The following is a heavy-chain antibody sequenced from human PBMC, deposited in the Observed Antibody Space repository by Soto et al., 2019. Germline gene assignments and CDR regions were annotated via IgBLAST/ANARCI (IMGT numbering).Heavy chain of an antibody. Sequence: XSVKVSYKASGNTFSSYYMRWVRQAPGQGLEWMGIINPSGGSTSYGQKFQGRVTMTRDTSTSTVYMELSSLRSEDTAVYYCARVGYDSSGYYPLYYYGMDVWGQGTTVTVSS. CDR1: GNTFSSYY. CDR3: ARVGYDSSGYYPLYYYGMDV. CDR2: INPSGGST. D-gene: IGHD3-22*01. V-gene: IGHV1-46*01. J-gene: IGHJ6*02.